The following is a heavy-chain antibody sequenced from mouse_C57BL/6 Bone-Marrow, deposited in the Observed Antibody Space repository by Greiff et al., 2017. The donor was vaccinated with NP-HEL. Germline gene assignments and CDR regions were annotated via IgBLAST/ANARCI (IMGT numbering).Heavy chain of an antibody. D-gene: IGHD2-4*01. V-gene: IGHV1-52*01. J-gene: IGHJ3*01. Sequence: VKLQQPGAELVRPGSSVKLSCKASGYTFTSYWMHWVKQRPIQGLEWIGNIDPSDSETHYNQKFKDKATLTVDKSSSTAYMQLSSLTSEDSAVYYCARDDYVPFAYWGQGTLVTVSA. CDR1: GYTFTSYW. CDR3: ARDDYVPFAY. CDR2: IDPSDSET.